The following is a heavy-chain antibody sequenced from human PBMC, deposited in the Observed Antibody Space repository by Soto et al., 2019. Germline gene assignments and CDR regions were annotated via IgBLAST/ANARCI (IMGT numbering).Heavy chain of an antibody. CDR1: GFTFSSYG. Sequence: QVQLVESGGGVVQPGRSLRLSCAASGFTFSSYGMHWVRQAPGKGLEWVAVIWYDGSNKYYADSVKGRFTISRDNSKNTRYLQMNGLRAEDTAVYYCARGTRSSWYSYYYGMDVWGQGTTVTVSS. J-gene: IGHJ6*02. D-gene: IGHD6-13*01. CDR2: IWYDGSNK. V-gene: IGHV3-33*01. CDR3: ARGTRSSWYSYYYGMDV.